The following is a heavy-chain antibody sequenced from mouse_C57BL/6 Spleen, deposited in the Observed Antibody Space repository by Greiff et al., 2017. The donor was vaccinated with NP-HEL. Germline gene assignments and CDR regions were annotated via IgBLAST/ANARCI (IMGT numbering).Heavy chain of an antibody. CDR2: IYPGDGDT. Sequence: ESGPELVKPGASVKISCKASGYAFSSSWMNWVKQRPGKGLEWIGRIYPGDGDTNYNGKFKGKATLTADKSSSTAYMQLSSLTSEDSAVYFCAREVYFDYWGQGTTLTVSS. CDR3: AREVYFDY. CDR1: GYAFSSSW. J-gene: IGHJ2*01. V-gene: IGHV1-82*01.